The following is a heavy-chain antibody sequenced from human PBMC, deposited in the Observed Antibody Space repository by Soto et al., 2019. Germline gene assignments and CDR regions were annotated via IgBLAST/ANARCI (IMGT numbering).Heavy chain of an antibody. Sequence: SGGSLRLSCAASGFTFNSYGMSWVRQAPGKGLEWVSAISASGGSTYYADSVKGRFTISRDNSKNTLYLQMNSLRAEDTAVYYCAKHNGNYYNYYAMDVWGQGTTVTVSS. J-gene: IGHJ6*02. D-gene: IGHD2-8*01. V-gene: IGHV3-23*01. CDR2: ISASGGST. CDR1: GFTFNSYG. CDR3: AKHNGNYYNYYAMDV.